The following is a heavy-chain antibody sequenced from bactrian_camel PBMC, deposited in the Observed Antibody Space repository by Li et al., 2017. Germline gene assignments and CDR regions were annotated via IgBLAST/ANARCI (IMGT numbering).Heavy chain of an antibody. J-gene: IGHJ4*01. CDR1: GFSVDDSA. CDR3: AAGGHNLDVRSYQG. D-gene: IGHD1*01. Sequence: HVQLVESGGGSVQAGETLTLSCTVSGFSVDDSAMAWYRQAPGHECQLVTTIVSEGRTYYADSVKGRFTISQDHAKNTVYLQMNNLKPADTAVYYCAAGGHNLDVRSYQGWGQGTQVTVS. CDR2: IVSEGRT. V-gene: IGHV3S63*01.